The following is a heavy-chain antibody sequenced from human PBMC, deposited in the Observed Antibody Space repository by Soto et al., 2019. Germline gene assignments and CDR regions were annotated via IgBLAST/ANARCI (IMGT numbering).Heavy chain of an antibody. CDR2: TIPIFGTA. CDR1: GGTFSSYA. J-gene: IGHJ5*02. CDR3: ARDLGDDCSSTSCYPPYNWFDP. Sequence: SVKVSCKASGGTFSSYAISWVRQAPGQGLEWMGGTIPIFGTANYAQKFQGRVTITADESTSTAYMELSSLRSEDTAVYYCARDLGDDCSSTSCYPPYNWFDPWGQGTLVTVSS. V-gene: IGHV1-69*13. D-gene: IGHD2-2*01.